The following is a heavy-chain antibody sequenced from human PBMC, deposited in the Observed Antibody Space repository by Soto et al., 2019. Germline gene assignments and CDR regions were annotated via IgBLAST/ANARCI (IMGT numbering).Heavy chain of an antibody. D-gene: IGHD3-22*01. V-gene: IGHV3-33*01. CDR1: GFTFSSYG. Sequence: QVQLVECGGGVVQPGRSLRLSCAASGFTFSSYGMHWVRQAPGQGLEWVVVIWYDGSNKYYADCVKGRFTIYRDNSKNTLYLQMNSLRAEGTAVYYCARDLLRYDSSGYHDYWGQGTLVTVSS. CDR3: ARDLLRYDSSGYHDY. CDR2: IWYDGSNK. J-gene: IGHJ4*02.